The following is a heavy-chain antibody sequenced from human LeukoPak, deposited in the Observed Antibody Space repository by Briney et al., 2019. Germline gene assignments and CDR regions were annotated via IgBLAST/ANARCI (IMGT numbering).Heavy chain of an antibody. CDR2: ISVDGSQK. CDR3: VREGRLRGGFDY. V-gene: IGHV3-30-3*01. CDR1: GFSFSSYP. D-gene: IGHD4-17*01. J-gene: IGHJ4*02. Sequence: GTSLRLSCVASGFSFSSYPMHWVRQAPGKGLDWVAVISVDGSQKYYADSVKGRFTISRDNAKDSLSLQMNSLRAEDTAVYYCVREGRLRGGFDYWGQGTPVTVSS.